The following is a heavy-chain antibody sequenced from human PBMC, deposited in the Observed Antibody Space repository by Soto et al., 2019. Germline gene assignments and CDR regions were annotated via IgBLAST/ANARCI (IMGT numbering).Heavy chain of an antibody. CDR3: ARGRTGGGWGYYFDY. CDR2: IIPIYGTA. J-gene: IGHJ4*02. Sequence: QVQLVQSGAEVKKPGSSVKVSCKASGGTFSSYAIDWVRQAPGQGLEWMGGIIPIYGTADYAQKFQGRVTITADESTSTDYMERSSLRSEDTAVYYCARGRTGGGWGYYFDYWGQGTLVTVSS. V-gene: IGHV1-69*12. D-gene: IGHD3-16*01. CDR1: GGTFSSYA.